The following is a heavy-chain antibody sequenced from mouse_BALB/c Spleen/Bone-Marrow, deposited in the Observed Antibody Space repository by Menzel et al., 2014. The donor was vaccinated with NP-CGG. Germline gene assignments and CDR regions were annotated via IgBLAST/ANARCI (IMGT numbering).Heavy chain of an antibody. CDR2: IDPANGNT. Sequence: EVKVEESGAELVKPGASVKLSCTVSGFNIRDTYMHWVKQRPEQGLEWNGRIDPANGNTKYDPKFQGKATITADTSSNTAYLQLSSLTSEDTAVYYCASATTATFYAMDYWGQGTSVTVSS. V-gene: IGHV14-3*02. D-gene: IGHD1-2*01. CDR3: ASATTATFYAMDY. J-gene: IGHJ4*01. CDR1: GFNIRDTY.